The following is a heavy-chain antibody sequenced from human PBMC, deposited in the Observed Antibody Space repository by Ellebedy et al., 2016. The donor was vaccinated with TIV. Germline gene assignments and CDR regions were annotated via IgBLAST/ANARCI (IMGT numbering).Heavy chain of an antibody. J-gene: IGHJ6*02. Sequence: GESLKISCAASGFTFSSYAMSWVRQAPGKGLEWVSAISGSGGSTYYADSVKGRFTISRDNSKNTLYLQMNSLRAEDTAVYYCAKSPQDRTYHVKYYYGMDVWGQGTTVTVSS. D-gene: IGHD1-14*01. CDR3: AKSPQDRTYHVKYYYGMDV. CDR2: ISGSGGST. CDR1: GFTFSSYA. V-gene: IGHV3-23*01.